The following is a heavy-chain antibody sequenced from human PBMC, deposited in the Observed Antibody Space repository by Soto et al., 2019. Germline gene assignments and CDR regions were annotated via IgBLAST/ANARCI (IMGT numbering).Heavy chain of an antibody. CDR2: IYHSGST. CDR3: ARSGYSYGPNPLLY. CDR1: GGSISSYS. Sequence: SETLSLTCTVSGGSISSYSWSWIRQPPGKGLEWIGYIYHSGSTYYNPSLKSRVTISVDTSKNQFSMKLSSVTAADTAVYYCARSGYSYGPNPLLYWGQGTLVTVSS. J-gene: IGHJ4*02. D-gene: IGHD5-18*01. V-gene: IGHV4-59*06.